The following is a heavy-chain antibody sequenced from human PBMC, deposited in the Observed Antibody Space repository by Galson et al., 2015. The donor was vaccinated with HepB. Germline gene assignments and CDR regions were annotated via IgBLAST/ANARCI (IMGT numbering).Heavy chain of an antibody. CDR3: ARERGVFGRLAAAAGTDFDY. D-gene: IGHD6-13*01. V-gene: IGHV1-46*01. J-gene: IGHJ4*02. CDR2: INPSGGST. Sequence: SVKVSCKASGYTFTSYYMHWVRQAPGQGLEWMGIINPSGGSTSYAQKFQGRVTMTRDTSTSTVYMELSSLRSEDTAVYYCARERGVFGRLAAAAGTDFDYWGQGTLVTVSS. CDR1: GYTFTSYY.